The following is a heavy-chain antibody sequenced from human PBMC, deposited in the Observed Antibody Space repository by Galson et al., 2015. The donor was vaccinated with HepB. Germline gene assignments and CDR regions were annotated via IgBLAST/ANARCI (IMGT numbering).Heavy chain of an antibody. Sequence: SLRLSCAASGFTFSSYGIHWVRQAPGKGLEWVAVISYDGSNKYYADSVKGRFTISRDNSKNTLYLQMNSLRAEDTAVYYCAKDLSGIAVAGTPLGYWGQGTLVTVSS. D-gene: IGHD6-19*01. CDR2: ISYDGSNK. CDR1: GFTFSSYG. J-gene: IGHJ4*02. CDR3: AKDLSGIAVAGTPLGY. V-gene: IGHV3-30*18.